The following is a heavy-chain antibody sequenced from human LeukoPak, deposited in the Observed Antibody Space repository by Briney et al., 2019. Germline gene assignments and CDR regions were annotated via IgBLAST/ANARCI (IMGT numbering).Heavy chain of an antibody. Sequence: ASVKVSCKASGYTFTSYYMQWVGQAPGQGVEGKGWINPNSGGTNYAQKFQGRVTMTRDTSISTAYMELSSLRSEDTAVYYCARGARGLVFRSYYFDYWGQGTLVTVSS. V-gene: IGHV1-2*02. CDR1: GYTFTSYY. CDR3: ARGARGLVFRSYYFDY. J-gene: IGHJ4*02. CDR2: INPNSGGT. D-gene: IGHD3-10*01.